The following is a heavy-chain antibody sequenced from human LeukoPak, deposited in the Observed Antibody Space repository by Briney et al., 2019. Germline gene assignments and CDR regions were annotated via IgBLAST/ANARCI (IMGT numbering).Heavy chain of an antibody. D-gene: IGHD2-15*01. CDR2: IGSGGSA. J-gene: IGHJ4*02. CDR1: GFTFGSYA. CDR3: AKTTTGYSSGRYPAWPIDY. V-gene: IGHV3-23*01. Sequence: PGGSLRLSCAASGFTFGSYAMYWVRQAPGKGLEWVSGIGSGGSAHYADSVKGRFTISRDNSKNAVYLQMDSLRAEDTATYYCAKTTTGYSSGRYPAWPIDYWGQGTLVTVSS.